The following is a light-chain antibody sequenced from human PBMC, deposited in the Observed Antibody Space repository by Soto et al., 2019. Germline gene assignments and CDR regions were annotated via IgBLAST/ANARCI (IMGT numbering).Light chain of an antibody. V-gene: IGKV1-5*03. J-gene: IGKJ4*01. CDR3: QQSNRYPLT. Sequence: DIQMTQSPSTLSASVGDRVTITCRASQSISSWLAWYQQKPGKAPKLLIYKASSLESGVPSRFSGSGSGTEFTLTISSLQPDEFATYYCQQSNRYPLTFGGGTKAEIK. CDR2: KAS. CDR1: QSISSW.